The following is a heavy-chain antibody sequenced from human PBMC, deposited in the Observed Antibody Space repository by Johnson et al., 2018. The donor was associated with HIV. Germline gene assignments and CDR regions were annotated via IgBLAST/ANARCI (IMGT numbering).Heavy chain of an antibody. V-gene: IGHV3-66*01. CDR1: GFIVRSNY. CDR2: IYSGGST. CDR3: ARRVGMIVVDRGAYDI. Sequence: VQLVESGGGLVQPGGSLRLSCAASGFIVRSNYMSWVRQAPGKGLEWVSVIYSGGSTYYADSVKGRFTISRDNSKNTLYLQMGSLRAEDMAVYYCARRVGMIVVDRGAYDIWGQGTMVTVSS. J-gene: IGHJ3*02. D-gene: IGHD3-22*01.